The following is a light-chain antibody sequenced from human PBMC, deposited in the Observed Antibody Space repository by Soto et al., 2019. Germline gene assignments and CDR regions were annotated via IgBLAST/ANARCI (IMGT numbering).Light chain of an antibody. J-gene: IGKJ5*01. V-gene: IGKV1-33*01. CDR3: KQCENLPIT. CDR2: DAY. CDR1: QSISNC. Sequence: DIQMTQYPSSLSASVEDRVSITCRASQSISNCLAWYQQKPGKAPKLLIYDAYNLETGVPSRFSGSGSGKDFSFTINNLQHEDIATYLCKQCENLPITFGQGTRLEIK.